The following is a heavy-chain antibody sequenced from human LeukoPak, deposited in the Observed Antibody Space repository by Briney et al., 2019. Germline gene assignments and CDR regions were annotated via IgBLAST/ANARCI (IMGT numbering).Heavy chain of an antibody. CDR3: AKDRAYMDV. CDR1: GFTFSNYG. CDR2: IRYDGSIK. Sequence: GGSLRLSCTASGFTFSNYGMNWVRQGPGKGLEWVAYIRYDGSIKYYADSVKGRFTISRDNSKNTLNLQMNSLRAEDTAVYYCAKDRAYMDVWGKGTTVTVSS. D-gene: IGHD5-24*01. J-gene: IGHJ6*03. V-gene: IGHV3-30*02.